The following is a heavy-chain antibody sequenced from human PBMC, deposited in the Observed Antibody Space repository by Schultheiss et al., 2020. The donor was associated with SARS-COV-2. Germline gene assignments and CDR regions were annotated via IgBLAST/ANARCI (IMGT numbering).Heavy chain of an antibody. Sequence: GESLKISCAASGFTFSSYAMSWVRQAPGKGLEWVSAISGSGGSTYYADSVKGRFTISRDNSKNTLYLQMNSLRAEDTAVYYCAKDGIVGATRPFDYWGQGTLVTVSS. CDR3: AKDGIVGATRPFDY. J-gene: IGHJ4*02. CDR1: GFTFSSYA. V-gene: IGHV3-23*01. D-gene: IGHD1-26*01. CDR2: ISGSGGST.